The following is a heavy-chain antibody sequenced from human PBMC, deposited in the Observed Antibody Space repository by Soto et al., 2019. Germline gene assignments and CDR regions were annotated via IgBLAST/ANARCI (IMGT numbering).Heavy chain of an antibody. J-gene: IGHJ5*02. Sequence: SVKVSCKASGGTFSSYTISWVRQAPGQGLEWMGRIIPILGIANYAQKFQGRVTITADKSTSTAYMELSSLRSEDTAVYYCARDPPGYCSSTSCYGGGTGWFDPWGQGTLVTVSS. V-gene: IGHV1-69*04. CDR3: ARDPPGYCSSTSCYGGGTGWFDP. CDR2: IIPILGIA. D-gene: IGHD2-2*01. CDR1: GGTFSSYT.